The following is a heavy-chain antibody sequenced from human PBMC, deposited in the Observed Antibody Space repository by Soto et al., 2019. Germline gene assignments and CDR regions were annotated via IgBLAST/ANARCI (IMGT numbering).Heavy chain of an antibody. Sequence: PGESLKISCKGSGYSFTSYWISWARQMPGKGLEWMGRIDPSDSYTNYSPSFQGHVTISADKSISTAYLQWSSLKASDTAMYYCGAHTVGYSSGWRNVDYWGQGTLVTVSS. D-gene: IGHD6-19*01. CDR1: GYSFTSYW. V-gene: IGHV5-10-1*01. CDR3: GAHTVGYSSGWRNVDY. CDR2: IDPSDSYT. J-gene: IGHJ4*02.